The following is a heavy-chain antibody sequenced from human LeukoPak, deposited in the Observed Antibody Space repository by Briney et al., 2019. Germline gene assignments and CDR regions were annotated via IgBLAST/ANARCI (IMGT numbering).Heavy chain of an antibody. CDR1: GFTFSSYG. V-gene: IGHV3-30*18. D-gene: IGHD3-3*01. CDR2: ISYDGSNK. Sequence: GGSLRLSCAASGFTFSSYGMHWVRQAPGKGLEWVAVISYDGSNKYYADSVKGRFTISRDNSKNTLYLQMNSLRAEDTAVYHFSKKEFGFWSGFYYYGMDVWGQGTTVTVSS. CDR3: SKKEFGFWSGFYYYGMDV. J-gene: IGHJ6*02.